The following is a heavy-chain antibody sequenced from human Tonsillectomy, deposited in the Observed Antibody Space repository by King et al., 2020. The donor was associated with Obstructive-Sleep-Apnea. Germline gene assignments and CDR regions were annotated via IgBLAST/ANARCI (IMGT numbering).Heavy chain of an antibody. CDR2: IRQDESQK. V-gene: IGHV3-7*03. J-gene: IGHJ3*02. Sequence: VQLVESGGGLVQPGGSLRLSCAASGFTFGSYWMTWVRQAPGRGLEWGANIRQDESQKYYVYSVKGRFTISRDNAKNSLYLKMNSLRADDTAVYYCARDRSYETTGYYYDVFDMWGQGTMVTVSS. D-gene: IGHD3-22*01. CDR1: GFTFGSYW. CDR3: ARDRSYETTGYYYDVFDM.